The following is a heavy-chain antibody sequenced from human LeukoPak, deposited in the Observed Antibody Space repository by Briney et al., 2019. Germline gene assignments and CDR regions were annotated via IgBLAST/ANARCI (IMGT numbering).Heavy chain of an antibody. CDR3: AKSWGSTRPYYNYMDV. V-gene: IGHV3-23*01. D-gene: IGHD1-26*01. CDR2: IGYRGGSI. CDR1: GITFSNYA. J-gene: IGHJ6*03. Sequence: PGGSLRLSCAASGITFSNYAMSWVCQAPGKGLEWVSIIGYRGGSIYYAYSVKGRFTISRDNSKNTLSLQMNGLRPEDTAVYYCAKSWGSTRPYYNYMDVWGKGTTVTVSS.